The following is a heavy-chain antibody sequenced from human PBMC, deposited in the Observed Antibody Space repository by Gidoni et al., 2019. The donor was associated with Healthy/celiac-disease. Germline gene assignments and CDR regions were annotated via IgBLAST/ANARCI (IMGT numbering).Heavy chain of an antibody. D-gene: IGHD3-3*01. CDR3: ARAGGGLRFLEWLMV. J-gene: IGHJ4*02. V-gene: IGHV4-61*02. Sequence: QVQLQESGPGLVKPSQTLSLTCPVSGGSISSGSYYWSWIRQPAGKGLEWIGRIYTSGSTNYNPSLKSRVTISVDTSKNQFSLKLSSVTAADTAVYYCARAGGGLRFLEWLMVWGQGTLVTVSS. CDR1: GGSISSGSYY. CDR2: IYTSGST.